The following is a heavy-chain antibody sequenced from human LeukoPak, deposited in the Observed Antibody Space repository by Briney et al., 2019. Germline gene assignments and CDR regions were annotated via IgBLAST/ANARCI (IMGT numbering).Heavy chain of an antibody. J-gene: IGHJ4*02. Sequence: ASVKVSCKASGYTFTGYYMHWVRQAPGQGLEWMGWINPNSGGTNYAQKFQGRVTMTRDTSISTAYMELSRLRSDDTAVYYCAREDYGSGRKDNSVDYWGQGTLVPVSS. D-gene: IGHD3-10*01. CDR1: GYTFTGYY. CDR2: INPNSGGT. V-gene: IGHV1-2*02. CDR3: AREDYGSGRKDNSVDY.